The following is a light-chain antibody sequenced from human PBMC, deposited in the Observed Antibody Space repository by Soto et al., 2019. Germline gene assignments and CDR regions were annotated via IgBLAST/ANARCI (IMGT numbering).Light chain of an antibody. CDR2: ATS. Sequence: EIVLTQSPGTLSLSPGERATLSCRASQSVSSSNLAWYQQKPGQAPRLLIYATSSRATGIPDRFSGSGSGTDFTLTISRLAPEDFAVYSCQQYGSSTPVWTLAQGTKV. J-gene: IGKJ1*01. CDR3: QQYGSSTPVWT. CDR1: QSVSSSN. V-gene: IGKV3-20*01.